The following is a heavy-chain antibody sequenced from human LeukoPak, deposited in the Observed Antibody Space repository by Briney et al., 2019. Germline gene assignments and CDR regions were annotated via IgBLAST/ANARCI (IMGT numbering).Heavy chain of an antibody. CDR1: GGSLSSYY. D-gene: IGHD3-10*01. Sequence: SETLSLTCTVSGGSLSSYYWSWIRQPPGKGLEWIGYVYYSGSTNYNPSLKSRVAISIDTSKNQFSLKLSSVTAADTAMYYCARAAPSYYGSGSLGSYYYGMDVWGQGTTVPSP. J-gene: IGHJ6*02. CDR2: VYYSGST. V-gene: IGHV4-59*01. CDR3: ARAAPSYYGSGSLGSYYYGMDV.